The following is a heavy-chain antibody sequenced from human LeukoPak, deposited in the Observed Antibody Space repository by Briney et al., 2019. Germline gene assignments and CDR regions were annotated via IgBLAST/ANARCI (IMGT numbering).Heavy chain of an antibody. CDR3: ARVAKYCSSTSCYPNWFDP. J-gene: IGHJ5*02. V-gene: IGHV4-34*01. CDR2: INHSGST. CDR1: GGSFSGYY. D-gene: IGHD2-2*01. Sequence: SETLSLTCAVYGGSFSGYYWSWIRQPPGKGLEWIGEINHSGSTNYNPSLKSRVTISVDTSKNQFSLKLSSVTAADTAVYYRARVAKYCSSTSCYPNWFDPWGQGTLVTVSS.